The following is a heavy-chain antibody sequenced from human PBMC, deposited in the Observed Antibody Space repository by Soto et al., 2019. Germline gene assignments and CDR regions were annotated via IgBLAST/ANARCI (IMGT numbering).Heavy chain of an antibody. CDR2: IIPIFGTA. D-gene: IGHD2-21*01. CDR1: GGTFSSYA. CDR3: ARDRLGYYGMDV. V-gene: IGHV1-69*13. Sequence: SVKVSCKASGGTFSSYAISWVRQAPGQGLEWMGGIIPIFGTANYAQKFQGRVTITADGSTSTAYMELSSLRSEDTAVYYCARDRLGYYGMDVWGQGTTVTVSS. J-gene: IGHJ6*02.